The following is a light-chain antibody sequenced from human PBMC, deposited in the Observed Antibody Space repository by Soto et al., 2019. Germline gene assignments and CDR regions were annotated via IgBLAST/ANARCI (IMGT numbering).Light chain of an antibody. V-gene: IGKV3-20*01. CDR3: QPYASSLWT. J-gene: IGKJ1*01. Sequence: EIVMTQSPATLSVSPGERATLSCRASQSVSSTYLAWYQQKPGQAPRLLIYGASSRATCIPDRFSGSGSGTDFTLSISRLEMGDFAVYHCQPYASSLWTAGQGAKADMK. CDR1: QSVSSTY. CDR2: GAS.